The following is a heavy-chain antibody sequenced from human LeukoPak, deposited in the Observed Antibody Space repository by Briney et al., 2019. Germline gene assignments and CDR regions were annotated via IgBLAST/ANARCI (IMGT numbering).Heavy chain of an antibody. CDR2: INPSGGTT. CDR3: ARDPRTTGTTPYYYYGMDV. D-gene: IGHD1-1*01. CDR1: GYTFTSYY. Sequence: ASVKVSCKASGYTFTSYYLHWVRQAPGQGLKWMGIINPSGGTTTYAQKFRGRVTMTRDTSTSTVHMELSSLRYEDTAVYYCARDPRTTGTTPYYYYGMDVWGKGTTVTVSS. V-gene: IGHV1-46*01. J-gene: IGHJ6*04.